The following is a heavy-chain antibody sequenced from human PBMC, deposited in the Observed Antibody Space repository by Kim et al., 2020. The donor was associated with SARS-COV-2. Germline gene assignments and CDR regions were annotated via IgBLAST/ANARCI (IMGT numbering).Heavy chain of an antibody. D-gene: IGHD3-10*01. V-gene: IGHV3-21*04. J-gene: IGHJ4*02. Sequence: YGDSMKGRFTIARDNAKNSLYLQMHSLSAEETAVYYCARNGSPLSGTCDYWGQGTLVTVSS. CDR3: ARNGSPLSGTCDY.